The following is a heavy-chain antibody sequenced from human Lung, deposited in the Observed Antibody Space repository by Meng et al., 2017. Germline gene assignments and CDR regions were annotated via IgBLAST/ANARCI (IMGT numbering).Heavy chain of an antibody. CDR1: GFTFSSYS. J-gene: IGHJ4*02. D-gene: IGHD5-18*01. Sequence: ELQLVESGGGLVKPGEYRSLSCAASGFTFSSYSMNWVRQAPGKGLEWVSYISSNSYYIYYAGSVKGRFTISRDNAKNSVYLQMNSLRAEDTAVYYCARGDTSMLDYWGQGTPVTVSS. CDR2: ISSNSYYI. CDR3: ARGDTSMLDY. V-gene: IGHV3-21*01.